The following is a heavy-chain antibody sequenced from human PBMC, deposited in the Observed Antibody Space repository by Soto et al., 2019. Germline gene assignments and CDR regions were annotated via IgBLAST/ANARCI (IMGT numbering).Heavy chain of an antibody. Sequence: SETLSLTCTVSGGSISSGVYYWSWIRHHPGKGLEWIGYIYYSGSTYYNPSLKSRVTISVDASKNQFSLKLSSVTAADTAVYYCARGSLYSSSSYYYYYGMDVWGQGTTVTVSS. CDR2: IYYSGST. D-gene: IGHD6-6*01. CDR1: GGSISSGVYY. CDR3: ARGSLYSSSSYYYYYGMDV. V-gene: IGHV4-31*03. J-gene: IGHJ6*02.